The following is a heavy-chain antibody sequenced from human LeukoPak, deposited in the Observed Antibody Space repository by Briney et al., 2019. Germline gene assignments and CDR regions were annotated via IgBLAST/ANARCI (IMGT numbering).Heavy chain of an antibody. D-gene: IGHD3-10*01. CDR2: ISSSSSTI. Sequence: GGSLRLSCAASGFTFSDYYMNWVRQAPGKGLEWVSYISSSSSTIYYADSVKGRFTISRDNAKNSLYLQMNSLRAEDTAVYYCAREGGSGTRYYYYMDVWGKGTTVTVSS. CDR3: AREGGSGTRYYYYMDV. CDR1: GFTFSDYY. V-gene: IGHV3-48*01. J-gene: IGHJ6*03.